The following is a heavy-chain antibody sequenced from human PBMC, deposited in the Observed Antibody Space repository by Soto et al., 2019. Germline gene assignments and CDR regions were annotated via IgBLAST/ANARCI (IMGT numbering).Heavy chain of an antibody. CDR2: IIPIFGTT. J-gene: IGHJ5*02. V-gene: IGHV1-69*06. D-gene: IGHD3-22*01. CDR1: GGTFASDA. CDR3: ARDRTDSGYYTNWLDP. Sequence: ASVKVSCKASGGTFASDAITWVRQAPGQGLEWVGRIIPIFGTTNYAQNLQGRVTISADKSTLTSYMELHSLTSDDTALYYCARDRTDSGYYTNWLDPWGQGTQVTVSS.